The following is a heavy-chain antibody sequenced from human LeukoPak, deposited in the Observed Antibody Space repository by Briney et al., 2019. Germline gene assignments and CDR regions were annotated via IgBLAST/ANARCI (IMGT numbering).Heavy chain of an antibody. D-gene: IGHD4-23*01. CDR1: AFTFSSYS. Sequence: GRSLRLSCAAAAFTFSSYSMSWVRPAAGEVMERVSDISGPGGTTYYAASVKGRFTISRDNSKNTLFLQMNSLRAEDTAVYYCARDPGVIPVHYMDVWGKGTTVIVSS. J-gene: IGHJ6*03. CDR2: ISGPGGTT. CDR3: ARDPGVIPVHYMDV. V-gene: IGHV3-23*01.